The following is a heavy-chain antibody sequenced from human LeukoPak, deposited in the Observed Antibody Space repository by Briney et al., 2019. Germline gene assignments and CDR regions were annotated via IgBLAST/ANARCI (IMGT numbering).Heavy chain of an antibody. D-gene: IGHD4-11*01. CDR2: IRYDGSNK. CDR1: GLTFSSHG. V-gene: IGHV3-30*02. J-gene: IGHJ4*02. CDR3: VKDDFR. Sequence: PGGSLRLSCAASGLTFSSHGMHWVRHAPGKGLEWVTFIRYDGSNKYYADSVKGRFTISRDNSKNTLYLQMNSLRAEDTAIYYCVKDDFRWGQGTLVTVSS.